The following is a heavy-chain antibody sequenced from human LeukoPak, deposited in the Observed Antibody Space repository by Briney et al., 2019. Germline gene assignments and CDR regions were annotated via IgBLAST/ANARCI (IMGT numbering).Heavy chain of an antibody. CDR1: GYSISSGYY. D-gene: IGHD4-11*01. V-gene: IGHV4-38-2*02. CDR3: ARGHSYSNYGN. J-gene: IGHJ4*02. Sequence: SETLSLTCTVSGYSISSGYYWGWIRQPPGKGLAWIGSIYHSGSTYYNPSLKSRVTISVDTSKNQFSLKLSSVTAADTAVYYCARGHSYSNYGNWGQGTLVTVSS. CDR2: IYHSGST.